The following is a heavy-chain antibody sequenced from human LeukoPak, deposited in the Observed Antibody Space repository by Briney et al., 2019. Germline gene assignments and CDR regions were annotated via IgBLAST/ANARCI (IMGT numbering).Heavy chain of an antibody. J-gene: IGHJ4*02. V-gene: IGHV3-21*01. CDR3: ARDSSSVLSYFDY. D-gene: IGHD3-16*02. CDR1: GFTFSSYS. CDR2: ISSSSSYI. Sequence: GGSLRLSCAASGFTFSSYSMTWVRQAPGKGLEWVSSISSSSSYIYYADSVKGRFTISRDNAKNSLYLQMNSLRAEDTAVYYCARDSSSVLSYFDYWGQGTLVTVSS.